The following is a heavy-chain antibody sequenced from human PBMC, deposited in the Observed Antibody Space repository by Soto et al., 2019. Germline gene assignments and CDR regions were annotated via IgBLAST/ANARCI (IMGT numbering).Heavy chain of an antibody. CDR2: IMPVFPTP. CDR1: GGTFRTSA. CDR3: ARDKDRQHLGGNYYYLIDV. J-gene: IGHJ6*01. D-gene: IGHD6-25*01. V-gene: IGHV1-69*14. Sequence: QVQLVQSGAEVKRPGSSVKVSCKSSGGTFRTSAISWVRQAPGQGLEWMGGIMPVFPTPDYAQKFQGRVTITADKSTGTAYMELSSLRSEDTAVYYCARDKDRQHLGGNYYYLIDVWGQATTVTVSS.